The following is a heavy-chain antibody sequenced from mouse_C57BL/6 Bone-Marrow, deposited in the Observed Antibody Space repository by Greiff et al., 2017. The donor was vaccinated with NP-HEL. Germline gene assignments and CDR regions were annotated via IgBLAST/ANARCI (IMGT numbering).Heavy chain of an antibody. CDR1: GYTFTSYG. CDR3: ARRYRGFAY. V-gene: IGHV1-81*01. J-gene: IGHJ3*01. CDR2: IYPRSGNT. D-gene: IGHD1-1*01. Sequence: VQRVESGAELARPGASVKLSCKASGYTFTSYGISWVKQRTGQGLEWIGEIYPRSGNTYYNEKFKGKATLTADKSSSTAYMELRSLTSEDSAVYFCARRYRGFAYWGQGTLVTVSA.